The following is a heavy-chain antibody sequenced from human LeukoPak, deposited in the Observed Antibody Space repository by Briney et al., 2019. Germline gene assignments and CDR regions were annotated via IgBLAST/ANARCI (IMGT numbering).Heavy chain of an antibody. V-gene: IGHV3-9*01. CDR3: AKDSSIVGATTGYFDY. Sequence: PGRSLRLSCAASGFTFDDYAMHWVRQAPGKGLEWVSGISWNSGSIGYADSVKGRFTISRDNAKNSLYLQMNSLRAEDTALYYCAKDSSIVGATTGYFDYWGQGTLVTVSS. CDR1: GFTFDDYA. J-gene: IGHJ4*02. D-gene: IGHD1-26*01. CDR2: ISWNSGSI.